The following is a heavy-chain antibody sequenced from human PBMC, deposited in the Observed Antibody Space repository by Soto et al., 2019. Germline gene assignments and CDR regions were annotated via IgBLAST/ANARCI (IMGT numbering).Heavy chain of an antibody. Sequence: QVQQLESGPGLVKPWDTLSLTCTVSGAYVSAFSWSWIRQPAGKGLEWIGRITVNGIAHYTPSFRSRVTMSVDTSRNQFSLNRQSATAADTARYYCARESGENWTYEAHWGQGTLVTFSS. CDR3: ARESGENWTYEAH. J-gene: IGHJ1*01. V-gene: IGHV4-4*07. D-gene: IGHD1-7*01. CDR2: ITVNGIA. CDR1: GAYVSAFS.